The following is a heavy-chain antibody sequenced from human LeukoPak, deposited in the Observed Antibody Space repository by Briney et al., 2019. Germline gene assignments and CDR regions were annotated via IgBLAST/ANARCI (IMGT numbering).Heavy chain of an antibody. CDR3: ARDLAVADPGDFDY. CDR1: GFTFSSYG. CDR2: ISGSGDST. D-gene: IGHD6-19*01. J-gene: IGHJ4*02. V-gene: IGHV3-23*01. Sequence: GGSLRLSCAASGFTFSSYGMSWVRRAPGKGLEWVSGISGSGDSTYYADSVKGRFTISRDNAKNSLYLQMNSLRAEDTAVYYCARDLAVADPGDFDYWGQGTLVTVSS.